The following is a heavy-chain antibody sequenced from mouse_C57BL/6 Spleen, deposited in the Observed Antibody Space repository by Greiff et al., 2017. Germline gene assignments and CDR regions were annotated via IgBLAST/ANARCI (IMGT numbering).Heavy chain of an antibody. D-gene: IGHD1-1*01. CDR3: AIDTTVIAGGY. V-gene: IGHV1-74*01. J-gene: IGHJ2*01. CDR1: GYTFTSYW. CDR2: IHPSDSDT. Sequence: QVQLQQPGAELVKPGASVKVSCKASGYTFTSYWMHWVKQRPGQGLEWIGRIHPSDSDTNYNQKFKGKATLTVDKSSSTAYMQLHSLTSEDSAVYYCAIDTTVIAGGYWGQGTTLTVSS.